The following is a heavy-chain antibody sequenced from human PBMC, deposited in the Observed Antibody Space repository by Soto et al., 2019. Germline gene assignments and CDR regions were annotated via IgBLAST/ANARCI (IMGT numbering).Heavy chain of an antibody. V-gene: IGHV5-51*01. CDR3: ASTIPRGISDDILTGFAPDV. CDR2: IYPGDSDT. D-gene: IGHD3-9*01. CDR1: GYSFTSYW. Sequence: GESLKISCKGSGYSFTSYWIGWVRQMPGKGLEWMGIIYPGDSDTRYSPSFQGQVTISADKSISTAYLQWSSLKASDTAMYYCASTIPRGISDDILTGFAPDVWGQGTTVTVSS. J-gene: IGHJ6*02.